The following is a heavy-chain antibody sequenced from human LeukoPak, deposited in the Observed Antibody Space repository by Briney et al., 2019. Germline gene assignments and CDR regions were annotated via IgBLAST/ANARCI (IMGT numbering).Heavy chain of an antibody. CDR1: GFTVSSNY. D-gene: IGHD3-9*01. J-gene: IGHJ6*02. Sequence: PGGSLRLSCAASGFTVSSNYMSWVRQAPGKGLEWVSVIYSGGSTYYADSVKGRFTISRDNSKNTLYLQMNSLRSDDTAVYYCARDQARYFDWSVNYYYYGMDVWGQGTTVTVSS. V-gene: IGHV3-53*05. CDR3: ARDQARYFDWSVNYYYYGMDV. CDR2: IYSGGST.